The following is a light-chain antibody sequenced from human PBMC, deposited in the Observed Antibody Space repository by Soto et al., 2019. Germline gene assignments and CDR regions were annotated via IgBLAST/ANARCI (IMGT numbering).Light chain of an antibody. Sequence: EIVLVQSPGTLSLSPGERATLSCRASQSVSNNYLAWYQQKPGQAPRLLIYGASSRANGVPDRFSGSRTGTDFSLTITRLEPEDFAVYYCQQYGVSPLMFTFGQGTKVGVK. CDR2: GAS. CDR1: QSVSNNY. J-gene: IGKJ2*01. V-gene: IGKV3-20*01. CDR3: QQYGVSPLMFT.